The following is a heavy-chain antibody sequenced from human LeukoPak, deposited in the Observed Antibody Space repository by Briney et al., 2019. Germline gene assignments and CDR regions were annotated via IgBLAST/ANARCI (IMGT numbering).Heavy chain of an antibody. CDR3: ATWDDYGDYVAFEY. V-gene: IGHV3-21*01. D-gene: IGHD4-17*01. Sequence: GGSLRLSCAGSGFTFSSYTMNWVRQAPGKGLEWVSSISSSATYIYYADSVRGRFTISRDDAKNTLFLHMNSLRAEDTAVYYCATWDDYGDYVAFEYWGQGTLVTVSS. J-gene: IGHJ4*02. CDR1: GFTFSSYT. CDR2: ISSSATYI.